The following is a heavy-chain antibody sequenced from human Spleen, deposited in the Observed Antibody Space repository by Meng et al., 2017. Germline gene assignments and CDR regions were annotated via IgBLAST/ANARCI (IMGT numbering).Heavy chain of an antibody. CDR1: GFTFSSYG. D-gene: IGHD2-15*01. Sequence: GESLKISCAASGFTFSSYGMHWVRQAPGKGLEWVAVIWYDGSNKYYADSVKGRFTISRDNSKNTLYLQMNSLRAEDTAVYYCARSLYCTGGTCRNRGDDSWGQGTLVTVSS. CDR2: IWYDGSNK. J-gene: IGHJ4*02. V-gene: IGHV3-33*01. CDR3: ARSLYCTGGTCRNRGDDS.